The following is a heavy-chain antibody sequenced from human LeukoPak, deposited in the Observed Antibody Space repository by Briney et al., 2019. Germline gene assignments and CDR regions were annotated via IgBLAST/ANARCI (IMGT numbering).Heavy chain of an antibody. J-gene: IGHJ5*02. Sequence: GGSLRLSCAASGFTFNSYWMSWVRQAPGKGLEWVSAISGSGGSTYYADSVKGRFTISRDNSKNTLYLQMNSLRAEDTAVYYCAKVCAYVWGSYDPWGQGTLVTVSS. CDR1: GFTFNSYW. V-gene: IGHV3-23*01. CDR2: ISGSGGST. CDR3: AKVCAYVWGSYDP. D-gene: IGHD3-16*01.